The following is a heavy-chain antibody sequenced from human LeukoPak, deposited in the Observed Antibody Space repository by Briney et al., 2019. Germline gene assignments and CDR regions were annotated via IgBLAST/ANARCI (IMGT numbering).Heavy chain of an antibody. D-gene: IGHD2-2*01. CDR2: ISDDGSNK. J-gene: IGHJ4*02. CDR1: GFTFSNFA. Sequence: PGGSLRLSCAASGFTFSNFAMFWVRQAPGKGPEWVAVISDDGSNKYYADSVKGRITISRDNSKKTLFVQMNSLRVEDTAVYFCAKDVPAAYFDYWGQGTLVTVSS. V-gene: IGHV3-30*04. CDR3: AKDVPAAYFDY.